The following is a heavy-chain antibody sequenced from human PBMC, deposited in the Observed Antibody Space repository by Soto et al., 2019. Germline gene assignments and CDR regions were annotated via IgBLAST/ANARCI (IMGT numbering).Heavy chain of an antibody. J-gene: IGHJ5*01. Sequence: QVQLVQSGPEVKKPGSSVKVSCKASGGTSSFYALNWVRQAPGQGLEWMGGIFPIFGTSHYAQKFQGRITITADKSTSTAYMELSSLRSADPAVSYCAIPDCTGNSCYVRWFASWGHGTLVNVSS. CDR1: GGTSSFYA. V-gene: IGHV1-69*06. D-gene: IGHD2-2*01. CDR3: AIPDCTGNSCYVRWFAS. CDR2: IFPIFGTS.